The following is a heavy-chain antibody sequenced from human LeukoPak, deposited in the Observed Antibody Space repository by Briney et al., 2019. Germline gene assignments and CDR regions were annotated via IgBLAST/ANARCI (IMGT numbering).Heavy chain of an antibody. CDR2: ISAYNGNT. CDR3: ASVVWAIGAFDI. V-gene: IGHV1-18*01. Sequence: GASVKVSCKASGYTFTNYAISWVRQAPGQGLEWVGWISAYNGNTNYAQKLQGRVTMTTDTSTSTAYMELRSLRSDDTAVYYCASVVWAIGAFDIWGQGTMVTVSS. J-gene: IGHJ3*02. CDR1: GYTFTNYA. D-gene: IGHD3-16*01.